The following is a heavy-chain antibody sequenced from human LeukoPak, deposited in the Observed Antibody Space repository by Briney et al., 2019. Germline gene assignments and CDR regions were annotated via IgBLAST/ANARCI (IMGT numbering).Heavy chain of an antibody. J-gene: IGHJ4*02. Sequence: SETLSLTCAVSGVSFGRYSWTWIRQSPGKGLECIGEINFSGYTKYNPPLKSRVTMSVDTSKNQFSLKLASVTAADTAIYFCARVGSTPAKFDHWGQGTLVTVSP. CDR3: ARVGSTPAKFDH. D-gene: IGHD2-2*01. V-gene: IGHV4-34*01. CDR2: INFSGYT. CDR1: GVSFGRYS.